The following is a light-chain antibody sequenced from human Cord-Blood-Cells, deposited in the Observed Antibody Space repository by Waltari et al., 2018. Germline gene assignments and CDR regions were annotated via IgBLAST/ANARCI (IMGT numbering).Light chain of an antibody. CDR2: EVS. V-gene: IGLV2-14*01. CDR1: SSDVGGYNY. J-gene: IGLJ1*01. CDR3: SAYTSSSTLYV. Sequence: QSALTQPASVSGSPGQSITISCTGPSSDVGGYNYVYWYQQHPGKATKLMIYEVSSRPAGVANRFSGSKSGNTASLTISGLQAEDEADYYCSAYTSSSTLYVFGTGTKVTVL.